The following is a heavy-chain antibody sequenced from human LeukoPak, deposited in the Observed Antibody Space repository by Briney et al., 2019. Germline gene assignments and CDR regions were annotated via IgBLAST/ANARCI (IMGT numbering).Heavy chain of an antibody. Sequence: ASVKVSYKASGYTFTGYYMHWVRQAPGQGLEWMGWINPNSGGTNYAQQFQGRVTMTRDTSISTAYMELSRQRSDDTAVFYCARGDSSPYYYFDYWGQGTLVTVSS. CDR2: INPNSGGT. J-gene: IGHJ4*02. CDR3: ARGDSSPYYYFDY. D-gene: IGHD3-22*01. CDR1: GYTFTGYY. V-gene: IGHV1-2*02.